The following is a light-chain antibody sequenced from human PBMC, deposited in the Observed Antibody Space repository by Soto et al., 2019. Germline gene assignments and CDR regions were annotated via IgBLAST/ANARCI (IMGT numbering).Light chain of an antibody. J-gene: IGLJ2*01. CDR1: SGHRSYT. CDR3: QTWGTGDVV. Sequence: QPVLTQSPSASASLGASVRLTCTLSSGHRSYTIAWHQQQPEKGPRYLMKLNSDGSHRKGDGIPDRFSGSSSGAERYLIISSLQSEDEADYYCQTWGTGDVVFGGGTKLTVL. V-gene: IGLV4-69*01. CDR2: LNSDGSH.